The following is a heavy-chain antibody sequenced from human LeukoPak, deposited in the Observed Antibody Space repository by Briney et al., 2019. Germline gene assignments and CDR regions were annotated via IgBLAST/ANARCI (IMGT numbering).Heavy chain of an antibody. CDR2: IKQDGSEK. V-gene: IGHV3-7*01. CDR3: ARDPKDSSGWYYFDY. J-gene: IGHJ4*02. CDR1: GFTFSSYW. Sequence: GGSLRLSCAASGFTFSSYWMSWVRQAPGKGLEWVANIKQDGSEKYYVDSVKGRFTISRDNAKYSLYLQMNSLRAEDTAVYYCARDPKDSSGWYYFDYWGQGTLVTVSS. D-gene: IGHD6-19*01.